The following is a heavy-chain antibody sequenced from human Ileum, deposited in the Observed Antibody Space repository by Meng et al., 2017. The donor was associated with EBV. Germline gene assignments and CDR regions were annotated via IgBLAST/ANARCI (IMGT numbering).Heavy chain of an antibody. D-gene: IGHD3-3*01. CDR2: IYYSGST. Sequence: LRVPESGPGLGRPSETLSLTGAVSGDSISSSNHWWGWIRQPPGKGLEWVGTIYYSGSTFYNPSLKSRVTISLDTSKNQFSLKVSSVTAADTAVYYCARRYYGVPFDNWGQGTLVTVSS. V-gene: IGHV4-39*01. J-gene: IGHJ4*02. CDR1: GDSISSSNHW. CDR3: ARRYYGVPFDN.